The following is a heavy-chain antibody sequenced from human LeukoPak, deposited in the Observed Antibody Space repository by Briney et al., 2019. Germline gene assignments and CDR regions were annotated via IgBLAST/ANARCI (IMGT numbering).Heavy chain of an antibody. Sequence: GGSLRLSCAASGFTFSDYWMHWVRQAPGKGLVWVSAISGSGGSTYYADSVKGRFTISRDNSKNTLYLQMNSLRAEDTAVYYCAKDRIAAAGTHFDYWGQGTLVTVSS. V-gene: IGHV3-23*01. J-gene: IGHJ4*02. CDR3: AKDRIAAAGTHFDY. D-gene: IGHD6-13*01. CDR2: ISGSGGST. CDR1: GFTFSDYW.